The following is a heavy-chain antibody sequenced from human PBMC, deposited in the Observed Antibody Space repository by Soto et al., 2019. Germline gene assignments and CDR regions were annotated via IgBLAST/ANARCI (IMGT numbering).Heavy chain of an antibody. CDR3: ARELHGGSYGMDV. CDR2: ITTAGDT. Sequence: EVQLLESGGGLVQPGGSLRLSCAASGFTFSNYDMHWVRQVTGKGLEWVSGITTAGDTYYPGSVNGRLTISREKAKNSLYLQMNSLSAGEPAVYYCARELHGGSYGMDVWGQGTTVTVSS. CDR1: GFTFSNYD. V-gene: IGHV3-13*01. J-gene: IGHJ6*02.